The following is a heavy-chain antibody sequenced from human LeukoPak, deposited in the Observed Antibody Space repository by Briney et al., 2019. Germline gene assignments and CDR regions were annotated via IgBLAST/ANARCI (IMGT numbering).Heavy chain of an antibody. D-gene: IGHD3-9*01. CDR1: GFTFSSCA. Sequence: GGSLRLSCAASGFTFSSCAMSWVRQAPGKGLEWVSAISGSGGSTYYADSVKGRFTISRDNSKNTLYLQMNSLRAEDTAVYYCAKDTYDILTGYYRVLGYWGQGTLVTVSS. CDR3: AKDTYDILTGYYRVLGY. V-gene: IGHV3-23*01. CDR2: ISGSGGST. J-gene: IGHJ4*02.